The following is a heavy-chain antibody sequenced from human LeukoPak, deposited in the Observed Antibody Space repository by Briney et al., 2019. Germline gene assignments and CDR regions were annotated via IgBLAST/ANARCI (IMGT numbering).Heavy chain of an antibody. Sequence: GGSLRLSCAASGFTFSSYAMSWVSQAPGKGLEWVSAISGSGGSTYYADSVKGRFTISRDNSKNTLYLQMNSLRAEDTAVYYCANMFVVVPAATGDYWGQGTLVTVSS. CDR2: ISGSGGST. D-gene: IGHD2-2*01. CDR3: ANMFVVVPAATGDY. V-gene: IGHV3-23*01. J-gene: IGHJ4*02. CDR1: GFTFSSYA.